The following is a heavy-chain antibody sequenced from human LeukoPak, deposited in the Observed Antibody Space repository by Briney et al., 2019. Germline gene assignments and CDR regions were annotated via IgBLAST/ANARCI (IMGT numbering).Heavy chain of an antibody. CDR3: ARGGVATAWGAFDV. J-gene: IGHJ3*01. Sequence: GGSLRLSCAASGFKFKTYGMHWLRQAPGEGLEWVAVIYYDGNQKYYGDSVKGRFTVSRDVSENMLYLQMSSLRADDTAVYYCARGGVATAWGAFDVWGQGTMVTVSS. CDR2: IYYDGNQK. D-gene: IGHD4-23*01. CDR1: GFKFKTYG. V-gene: IGHV3-33*01.